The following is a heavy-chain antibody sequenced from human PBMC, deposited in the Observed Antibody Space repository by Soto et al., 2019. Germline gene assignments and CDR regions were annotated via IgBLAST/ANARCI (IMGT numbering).Heavy chain of an antibody. CDR3: ARERYPEYYYDSSGYQNYYYYGMDV. D-gene: IGHD3-22*01. J-gene: IGHJ6*02. CDR1: GYTFTSYY. CDR2: INPSGGST. V-gene: IGHV1-46*01. Sequence: ASVKVSCKASGYTFTSYYMHWVRQAPGQGLEWMGIINPSGGSTSCAQKFQGRVTMTRDTSTSTVYMELSSLRSEDTAVYYCARERYPEYYYDSSGYQNYYYYGMDVWGQGTTVTVSS.